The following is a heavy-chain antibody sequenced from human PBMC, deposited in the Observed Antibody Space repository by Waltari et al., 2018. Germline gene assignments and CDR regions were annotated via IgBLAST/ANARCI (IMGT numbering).Heavy chain of an antibody. J-gene: IGHJ5*02. Sequence: QVQLQESGPGLVKPSETLSLTCTVSGAFISSGTHFWAWIRQPPGKGLEWIGTVSSTGTTYYTPSLKSRLTMSVNTSPNQFSLKLISVTAADTAAYYCARRVGFAGGCLDPWGQGTLVTLSS. CDR3: ARRVGFAGGCLDP. D-gene: IGHD2-15*01. V-gene: IGHV4-39*07. CDR1: GAFISSGTHF. CDR2: VSSTGTT.